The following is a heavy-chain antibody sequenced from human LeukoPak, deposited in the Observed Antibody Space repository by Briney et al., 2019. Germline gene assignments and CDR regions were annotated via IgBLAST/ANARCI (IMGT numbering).Heavy chain of an antibody. V-gene: IGHV3-33*01. CDR2: IWFDGINR. J-gene: IGHJ4*02. Sequence: GESLRLSCEASGFTFNTHGMHWVRQAPGKGLEWVAVIWFDGINRVYADSVKGRFTISRDNSNNMLYLQMNTLRADDTAVYYCARDLSPDTAAGRYYFDFWGQGTLVTVPS. CDR3: ARDLSPDTAAGRYYFDF. CDR1: GFTFNTHG. D-gene: IGHD6-13*01.